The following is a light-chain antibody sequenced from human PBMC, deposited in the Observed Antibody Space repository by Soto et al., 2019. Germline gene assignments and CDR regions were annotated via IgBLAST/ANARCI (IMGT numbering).Light chain of an antibody. CDR1: QSVSSN. V-gene: IGKV3-15*01. J-gene: IGKJ1*01. CDR3: QQYNKWPQWT. CDR2: GAS. Sequence: IVMTQSPPALSVSPGERATLSCRARQSVSSNLAWFQQKPGQAPRLLIYGASTRATGIPARFSGSGSGTEFTLTISSLQSEDFAVYYCQQYNKWPQWTFGQGTKV.